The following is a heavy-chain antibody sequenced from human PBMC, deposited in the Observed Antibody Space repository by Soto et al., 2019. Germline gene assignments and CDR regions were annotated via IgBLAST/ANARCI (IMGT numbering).Heavy chain of an antibody. Sequence: GSLRLSCAASGFTFSSYAMSWVRQAPGKGLEWVSAISGSGGSTYYADSVKGRFTISRDNSKNTLYLQMNSLRAEDTAVYYCAKVSDIVVVPAAIIDYWGQGTLVTVSS. D-gene: IGHD2-2*02. CDR2: ISGSGGST. J-gene: IGHJ4*02. CDR1: GFTFSSYA. CDR3: AKVSDIVVVPAAIIDY. V-gene: IGHV3-23*01.